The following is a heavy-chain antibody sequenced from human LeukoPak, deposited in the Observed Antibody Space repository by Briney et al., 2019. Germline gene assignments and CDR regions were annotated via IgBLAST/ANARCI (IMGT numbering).Heavy chain of an antibody. CDR1: GASISSYS. CDR3: ATREASRGNYYDH. V-gene: IGHV4-4*07. Sequence: SETLSLTCTVSGASISSYSWSWIRQPAGKGLEWIGRIYTSGSTKYNPSLNSRVTMSLDTSQKRFSLKVTSATAADTALYYCATREASRGNYYDHWGQGTLVTVSS. D-gene: IGHD3-22*01. CDR2: IYTSGST. J-gene: IGHJ5*02.